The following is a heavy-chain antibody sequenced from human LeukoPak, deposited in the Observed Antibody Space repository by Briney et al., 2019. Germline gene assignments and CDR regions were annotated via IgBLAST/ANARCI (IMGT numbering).Heavy chain of an antibody. D-gene: IGHD3-9*01. V-gene: IGHV4-39*01. J-gene: IGHJ3*02. CDR2: IFYSGST. CDR3: ARRALGILTLTLGAFDI. CDR1: GGSISSSNYY. Sequence: SETLSLTCTVSGGSISSSNYYWGWIRQPPGKGLQWIGSIFYSGSTYYNPSLKSRVTISVDTSKNKFSLKLSSVTAADTAVYYCARRALGILTLTLGAFDIWGQGTMVTVSS.